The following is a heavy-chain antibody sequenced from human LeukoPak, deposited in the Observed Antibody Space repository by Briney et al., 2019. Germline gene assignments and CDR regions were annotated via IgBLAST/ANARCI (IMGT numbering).Heavy chain of an antibody. J-gene: IGHJ4*02. CDR3: AKDPKSGYSSSWTYFDY. V-gene: IGHV3-7*03. D-gene: IGHD6-13*01. CDR2: IKQDGSEK. CDR1: GFTFSSYW. Sequence: GGSLRLSCAASGFTFSSYWMSWVRQAPGKGLEWVANIKQDGSEKYYVDSVKGRFTISRDNAKNSLYLQMNSLRAEDTALYYCAKDPKSGYSSSWTYFDYWGQGTLVTVSS.